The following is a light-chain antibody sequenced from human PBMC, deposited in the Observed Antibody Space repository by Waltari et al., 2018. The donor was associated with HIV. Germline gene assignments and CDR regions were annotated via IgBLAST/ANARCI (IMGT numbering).Light chain of an antibody. Sequence: FMLTQPHSMSASPGTTVTISCTRSSGTLASNSVQWYQQRPGGAPTTVVFEDTQRPSGVPERFSGSIDSSSNSASLTISGLKTEDEADYYCQSYDTTNHLIFGGGTKVTVL. CDR3: QSYDTTNHLI. V-gene: IGLV6-57*04. CDR1: SGTLASNS. CDR2: EDT. J-gene: IGLJ2*01.